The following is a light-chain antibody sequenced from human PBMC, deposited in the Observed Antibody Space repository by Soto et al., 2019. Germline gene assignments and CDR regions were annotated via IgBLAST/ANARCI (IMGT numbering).Light chain of an antibody. CDR3: GTWDSSLSAYYV. CDR2: DNN. V-gene: IGLV1-51*01. J-gene: IGLJ1*01. Sequence: QSVLTQPPSVSAAPGQKVTISCSGSSFNIGNNYVSWYQQLPGTAPKLLIYDNNKRPSGIPDRFSGSKSGTSATLGITGLQTGDEADYYCGTWDSSLSAYYVFGTGTNVTVL. CDR1: SFNIGNNY.